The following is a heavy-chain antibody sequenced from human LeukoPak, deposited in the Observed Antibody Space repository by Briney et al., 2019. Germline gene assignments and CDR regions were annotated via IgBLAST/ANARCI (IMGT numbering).Heavy chain of an antibody. J-gene: IGHJ4*02. D-gene: IGHD3-10*01. CDR2: ICPGGGTT. CDR1: RFTSKTHT. Sequence: PRGSLRLSCTASRFTSKTHTMNWVRQAPGGGLEWGSSICPGGGTTYYADSVKGRFTISRDNSENTLYVEMNSLRAEDTAIYYCAKSRSGSANWALRIFDNWGQGTLVSVSS. V-gene: IGHV3-23*01. CDR3: AKSRSGSANWALRIFDN.